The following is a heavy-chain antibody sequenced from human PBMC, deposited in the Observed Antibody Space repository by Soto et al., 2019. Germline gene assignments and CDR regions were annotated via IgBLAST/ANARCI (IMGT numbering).Heavy chain of an antibody. V-gene: IGHV3-72*01. CDR2: TRNKVNSYTT. J-gene: IGHJ5*02. CDR3: ARVRAGGVGWFDH. D-gene: IGHD3-16*01. CDR1: GFTFSDHY. Sequence: EVQLVESGGGLVQPGGSLRLSCVASGFTFSDHYMDWVRQAPGKGLEWVGRTRNKVNSYTTEYAASVKGRFISSRDDSKYSLYLQMNSLKTEDTAVYYFARVRAGGVGWFDHWGQGTLVTVSS.